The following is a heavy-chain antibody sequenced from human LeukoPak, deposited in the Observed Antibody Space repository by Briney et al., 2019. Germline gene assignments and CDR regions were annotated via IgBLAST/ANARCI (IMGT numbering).Heavy chain of an antibody. CDR3: ARGFSSGWYPYYYYGMDV. CDR2: MNHSGST. V-gene: IGHV4-34*01. CDR1: GGSFSGYY. J-gene: IGHJ6*02. D-gene: IGHD6-19*01. Sequence: SETLSLTCAVYGGSFSGYYWSWIRQPAGKGLEWIGEMNHSGSTNYNPSLKSRVTISVDTSKNQFSLKLGSVTAADTAVYYCARGFSSGWYPYYYYGMDVWGQGTTVTVSS.